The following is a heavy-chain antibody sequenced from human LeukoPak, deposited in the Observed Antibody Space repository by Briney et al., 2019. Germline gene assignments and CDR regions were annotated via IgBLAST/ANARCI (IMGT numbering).Heavy chain of an antibody. V-gene: IGHV4-59*08. D-gene: IGHD2-2*01. J-gene: IGHJ4*02. CDR2: IYYSGTT. CDR1: GGSISSYY. CDR3: ARSLCRSSTSCYEDY. Sequence: SETLSLTCTVSGGSISSYYWSWLRQPPGKGVEWFGYIYYSGTTNYTPSLKSRVTISVDTSKNQCSRKMSSVTAADTAVYYGARSLCRSSTSCYEDYWGQGTLVTVSS.